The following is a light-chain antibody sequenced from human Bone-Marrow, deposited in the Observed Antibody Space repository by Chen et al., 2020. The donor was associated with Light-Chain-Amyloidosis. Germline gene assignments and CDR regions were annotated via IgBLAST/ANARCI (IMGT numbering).Light chain of an antibody. CDR2: DDS. J-gene: IGLJ3*02. Sequence: SYLLPQPPSVSVAPGPTAPIACGGNNIGSTSVHWYQQTPGQAPLLVVYDDSDRPSGIPERLSGSNSGNTATLTISRVEAGDEADYYCQVWDRSSDRPVFGGGTKLTVL. CDR3: QVWDRSSDRPV. V-gene: IGLV3-21*02. CDR1: NIGSTS.